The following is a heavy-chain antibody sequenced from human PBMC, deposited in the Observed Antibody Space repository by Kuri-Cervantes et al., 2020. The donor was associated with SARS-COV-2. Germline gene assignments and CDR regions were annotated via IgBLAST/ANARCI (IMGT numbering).Heavy chain of an antibody. J-gene: IGHJ4*02. CDR2: INPIDTI. CDR3: ARDRGDLIAAVGAFDY. Sequence: GGSLRLFCVVSGFSLRNYGLNWLRLAPGRGLEWVAHINPIDTIYYSDSVRGRFTISRDNAKKSVYLQMNSLKDEDTAVYYCARDRGDLIAAVGAFDYWGQGTLVTVSS. CDR1: GFSLRNYG. V-gene: IGHV3-48*02. D-gene: IGHD6-13*01.